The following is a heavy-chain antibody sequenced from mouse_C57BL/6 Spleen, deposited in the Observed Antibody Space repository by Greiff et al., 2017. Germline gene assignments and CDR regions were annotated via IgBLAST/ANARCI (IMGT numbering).Heavy chain of an antibody. CDR3: ARRGGTGTKAMDY. J-gene: IGHJ4*01. CDR1: GYAFSSYW. D-gene: IGHD4-1*01. CDR2: IYPGDGDT. V-gene: IGHV1-80*01. Sequence: VHLVESGAELVKPGASVKISCKASGYAFSSYWMNWVKQRPGKGLEWIGQIYPGDGDTNYNGKFKGKATLTADKSSSTAYMQLSSLTSEDSAVXFCARRGGTGTKAMDYWGQGTSVTVSS.